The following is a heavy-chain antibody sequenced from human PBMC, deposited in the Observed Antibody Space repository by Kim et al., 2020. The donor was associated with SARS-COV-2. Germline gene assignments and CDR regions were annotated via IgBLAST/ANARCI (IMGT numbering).Heavy chain of an antibody. CDR1: GFTFSNAW. J-gene: IGHJ4*02. D-gene: IGHD5-12*01. Sequence: GGSLRLSCAASGFTFSNAWMSWVRQAPGKGLEWVGRIKSKTDGGTTDYAAPVKGRFTISRDDSKNTLYLQMNSLKTEDTAVYYCTTQSSGYAPPRAYWGQGTLVTVS. CDR3: TTQSSGYAPPRAY. V-gene: IGHV3-15*01. CDR2: IKSKTDGGTT.